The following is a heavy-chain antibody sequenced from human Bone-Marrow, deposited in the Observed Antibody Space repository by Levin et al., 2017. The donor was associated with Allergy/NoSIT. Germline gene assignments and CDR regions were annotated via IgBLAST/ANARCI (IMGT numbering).Heavy chain of an antibody. CDR2: IYTGGST. J-gene: IGHJ5*02. Sequence: SQTLSLTCTVSGASITSGGDYYWSWIRQPAGKGLEWIGRIYTGGSTDYHASLESRVTISLDTSRSQFSLKMTSVTAADTAIYFCARDSGSNWIDRLGLGWFDPWGQGILVTVSS. CDR3: ARDSGSNWIDRLGLGWFDP. CDR1: GASITSGGDYY. D-gene: IGHD1-1*01. V-gene: IGHV4-61*02.